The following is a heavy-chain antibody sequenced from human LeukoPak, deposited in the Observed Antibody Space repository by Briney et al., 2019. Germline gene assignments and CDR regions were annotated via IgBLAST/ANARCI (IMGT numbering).Heavy chain of an antibody. V-gene: IGHV3-66*01. CDR3: ARASGKGSGSGY. Sequence: GLALRLSCAASGFTVTGNYMSWVRQAPAKGLEWASVIYSDGSTYYADSVKGRFTISRDNSKNTMYFLMNSLRAEDTAVYYCARASGKGSGSGYWGQGTLVTVSS. D-gene: IGHD6-19*01. CDR2: IYSDGST. CDR1: GFTVTGNY. J-gene: IGHJ4*02.